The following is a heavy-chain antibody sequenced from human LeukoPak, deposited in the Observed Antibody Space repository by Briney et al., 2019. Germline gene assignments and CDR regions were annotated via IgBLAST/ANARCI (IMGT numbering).Heavy chain of an antibody. D-gene: IGHD3-10*01. Sequence: GGSLRLSCEASAFTFSSYAMHWVRQAPGKGLECVAVISYDGSNKYYADSVKVRFTISRDNSKNTLYLQMNSLRAEDTAVYYCARDKSRGASSPYFDYWGQGTLVTVSS. CDR1: AFTFSSYA. V-gene: IGHV3-30-3*01. J-gene: IGHJ4*02. CDR3: ARDKSRGASSPYFDY. CDR2: ISYDGSNK.